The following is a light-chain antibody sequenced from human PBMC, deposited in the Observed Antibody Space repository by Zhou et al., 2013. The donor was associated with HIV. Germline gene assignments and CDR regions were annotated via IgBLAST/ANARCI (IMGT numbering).Light chain of an antibody. Sequence: DIQMTQSPSSMSASVGDRVTITCRASQGISSWLAWYQQKPGKAPKLLIYDASNLEIGVPSRFSGSGSGTDFTFTISSLQPEDIATYYCQQYDNLPLTFGGGTEGGDQT. CDR2: DAS. CDR3: QQYDNLPLT. CDR1: QGISSW. V-gene: IGKV1-33*01. J-gene: IGKJ4*01.